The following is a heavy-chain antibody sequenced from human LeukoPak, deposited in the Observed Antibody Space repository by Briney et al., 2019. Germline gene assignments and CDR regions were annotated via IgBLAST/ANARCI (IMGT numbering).Heavy chain of an antibody. V-gene: IGHV4-4*07. CDR3: ARDSTIGYCSGGSCYSTSYFDY. Sequence: SETLSLTCTVSGGSISSYYWSWIRQPAGKGLEWIGRIYTSGSTNYNPSLKSRVTMSVDTSKNQFSLKLSSVTAADTAVYCCARDSTIGYCSGGSCYSTSYFDYWGQGTLVTVSS. CDR2: IYTSGST. D-gene: IGHD2-15*01. J-gene: IGHJ4*02. CDR1: GGSISSYY.